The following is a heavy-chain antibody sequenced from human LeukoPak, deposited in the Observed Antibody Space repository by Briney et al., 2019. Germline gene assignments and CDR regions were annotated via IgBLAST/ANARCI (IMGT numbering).Heavy chain of an antibody. CDR3: ARELYSYGPGGDYYGMDV. Sequence: ASVKVSCKASGYTFTGYYMHWVRQAPGQGLEWMGWINSNSGGTNYAQKFQGRVTMTRDTSISTAYMELSRLRSDDTAVYYCARELYSYGPGGDYYGMDVWGQGTTVTVSS. V-gene: IGHV1-2*02. CDR2: INSNSGGT. D-gene: IGHD5-18*01. J-gene: IGHJ6*02. CDR1: GYTFTGYY.